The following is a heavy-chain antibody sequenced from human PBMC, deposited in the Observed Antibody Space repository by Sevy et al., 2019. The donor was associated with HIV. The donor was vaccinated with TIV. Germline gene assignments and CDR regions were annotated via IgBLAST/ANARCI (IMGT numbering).Heavy chain of an antibody. D-gene: IGHD3-9*01. CDR1: GFTFSSYA. V-gene: IGHV3-30-3*01. CDR3: ARPYYDILTGYSPPYYFDY. CDR2: ISYDGSNK. J-gene: IGHJ4*02. Sequence: GGSLRLPCAASGFTFSSYAMHWVRQAPGKGLEWVAVISYDGSNKYYADSVKGRFTISRDNSKKTLYLQMNSLRAEDTAVYYCARPYYDILTGYSPPYYFDYWGQGTLVTVSS.